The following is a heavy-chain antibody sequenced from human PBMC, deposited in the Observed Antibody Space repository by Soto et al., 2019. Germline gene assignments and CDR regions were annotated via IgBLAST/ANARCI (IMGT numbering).Heavy chain of an antibody. CDR2: IYHSGST. V-gene: IGHV4-4*02. Sequence: PSETLSLTCAASGGSISSSNWWSWVRQPPGKGLEWIGQIYHSGSTNYNPSLKSRVTISVDKSKNQFSLKLSSVTAADTAVYYCASAGRGYCSGGSCYSGLYGMDVWGQGTTVT. CDR1: GGSISSSNW. CDR3: ASAGRGYCSGGSCYSGLYGMDV. D-gene: IGHD2-15*01. J-gene: IGHJ6*02.